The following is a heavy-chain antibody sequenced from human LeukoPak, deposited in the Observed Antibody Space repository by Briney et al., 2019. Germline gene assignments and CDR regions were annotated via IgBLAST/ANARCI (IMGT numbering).Heavy chain of an antibody. CDR2: IYYSGST. Sequence: SETLSLTCTVSGGSISSYYWSWIRQPPGKGLEWIGYIYYSGSTNYNPSLKSRVTISLDTSKNQFSLKLSSVTAADTAVYYCARKASSSSPVGGYWGQGTLVTVSS. CDR1: GGSISSYY. V-gene: IGHV4-59*08. CDR3: ARKASSSSPVGGY. J-gene: IGHJ4*02. D-gene: IGHD6-13*01.